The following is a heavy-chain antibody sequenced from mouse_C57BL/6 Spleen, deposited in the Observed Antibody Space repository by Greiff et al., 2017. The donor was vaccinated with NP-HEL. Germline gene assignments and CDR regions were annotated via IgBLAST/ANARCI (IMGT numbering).Heavy chain of an antibody. Sequence: QVQLQQSGPELVKPGASVKISCKASGYAFSSSWMNWVKQRPGKGLEWIGRIYPGDGDTNYNGKFKGKATLTADKSSSTAYMQLSSLTSEDSAVYFGARSGGNYAVDYWGQGTTLTVSS. V-gene: IGHV1-82*01. CDR2: IYPGDGDT. J-gene: IGHJ2*01. CDR1: GYAFSSSW. CDR3: ARSGGNYAVDY. D-gene: IGHD2-1*01.